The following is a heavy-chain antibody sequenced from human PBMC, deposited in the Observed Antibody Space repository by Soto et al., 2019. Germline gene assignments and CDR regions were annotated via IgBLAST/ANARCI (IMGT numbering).Heavy chain of an antibody. J-gene: IGHJ5*02. V-gene: IGHV4-59*01. D-gene: IGHD3-10*01. CDR1: GESIRSFY. CDR3: ARAKYYYGSGSYNNWFDP. Sequence: SETLSLTCTVSGESIRSFYSSWIRQPPGKGLEWIGYIYYSGSTNYNPSLKSRVTISVDTSKNQFSLKLSSVTAADTAVYYCARAKYYYGSGSYNNWFDPWGQGTLVTVSS. CDR2: IYYSGST.